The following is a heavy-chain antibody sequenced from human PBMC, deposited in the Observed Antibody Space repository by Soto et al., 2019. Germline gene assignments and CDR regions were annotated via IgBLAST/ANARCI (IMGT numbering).Heavy chain of an antibody. CDR1: GYTFTSYG. CDR3: ARLAPDYYDSSGYYYVSYFDY. V-gene: IGHV1-18*04. D-gene: IGHD3-22*01. CDR2: ISAYNGNT. Sequence: QVQLVQSGAEVKKPGASVKVSGKASGYTFTSYGISWVRQAPGQGLEWMGWISAYNGNTNYAQKLQGRVTMTTDTSTSTAYMELRSLRSDDTAVYYCARLAPDYYDSSGYYYVSYFDYWGQGTLVTVSS. J-gene: IGHJ4*02.